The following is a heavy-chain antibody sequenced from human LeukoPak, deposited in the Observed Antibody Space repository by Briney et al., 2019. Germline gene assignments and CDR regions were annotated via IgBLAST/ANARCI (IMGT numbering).Heavy chain of an antibody. CDR2: ISGDGGYT. CDR3: AKGLDGSGSYSPLDY. CDR1: GFTFSTYA. V-gene: IGHV3-23*01. Sequence: GGSLRLSCAASGFTFSTYAMTWVRQAPGKGLEWVSSISGDGGYTYYADFVKGRFTISRDNSNNTLYLPMNSLRAEDTAAYYCAKGLDGSGSYSPLDYWGQGTLVTVSS. J-gene: IGHJ4*02. D-gene: IGHD3-10*01.